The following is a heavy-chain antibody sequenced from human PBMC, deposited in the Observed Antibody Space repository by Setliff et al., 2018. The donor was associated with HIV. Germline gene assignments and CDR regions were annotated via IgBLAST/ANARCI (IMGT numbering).Heavy chain of an antibody. V-gene: IGHV1-8*02. D-gene: IGHD1-20*01. CDR2: MNPNSGNT. Sequence: ASVKVSCKASGYTFTSYDIKWARQATGQGLEWMGWMNPNSGNTGYAQKFQGRVTMTRNTSISTAYMELSSLRSEDTAVYYCARHNPGRGAFDIWGQGTMVTVSS. CDR1: GYTFTSYD. CDR3: ARHNPGRGAFDI. J-gene: IGHJ3*02.